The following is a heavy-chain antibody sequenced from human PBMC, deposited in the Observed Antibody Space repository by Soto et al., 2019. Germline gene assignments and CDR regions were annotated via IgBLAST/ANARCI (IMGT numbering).Heavy chain of an antibody. Sequence: EAQLLESGGGLVQPGGSLRLSCAASGFIFREYAMSWVRQAPGKGLEWVSVVGGRGGGIYYADSVRGRFIVSRDDSSDTLYLQMVLQRVEDTAIYYCAKDSFSRNGIHDPFDIWGQGTMVTVSS. CDR2: VGGRGGGI. CDR1: GFIFREYA. D-gene: IGHD2-8*01. J-gene: IGHJ3*02. CDR3: AKDSFSRNGIHDPFDI. V-gene: IGHV3-23*01.